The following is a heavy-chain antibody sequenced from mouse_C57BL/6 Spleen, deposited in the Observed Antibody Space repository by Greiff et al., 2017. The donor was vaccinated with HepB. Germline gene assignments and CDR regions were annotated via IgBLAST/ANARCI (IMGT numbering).Heavy chain of an antibody. CDR3: TTVARRDY. V-gene: IGHV14-4*01. Sequence: VQLKESGAELVRPGASVKLSCTASGFNIKDDYMHWVKQRPEQGLEWIGWIDPENGDTEYASKFQGKATITADTSSNTAYLQLSSLTSEDTAVYYCTTVARRDYWGQGTTLTVSS. J-gene: IGHJ2*01. CDR1: GFNIKDDY. CDR2: IDPENGDT.